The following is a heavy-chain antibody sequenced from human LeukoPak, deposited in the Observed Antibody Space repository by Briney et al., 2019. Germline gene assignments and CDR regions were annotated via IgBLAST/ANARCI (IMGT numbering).Heavy chain of an antibody. J-gene: IGHJ3*02. CDR1: GFTFSSYW. V-gene: IGHV3-7*03. CDR3: ASGSYYLDDAFDI. Sequence: PGGSLRLSCAASGFTFSSYWMSWVRQAPGKGLEWVANIKQDGSEKYYVDSVKGRFTISRDNAKNSLYLQMNSLRAEDTAVYYCASGSYYLDDAFDIWGQGTMVTVSS. CDR2: IKQDGSEK. D-gene: IGHD1-26*01.